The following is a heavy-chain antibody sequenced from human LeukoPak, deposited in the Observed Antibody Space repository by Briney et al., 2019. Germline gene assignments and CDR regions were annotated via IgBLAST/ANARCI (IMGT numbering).Heavy chain of an antibody. Sequence: GGSLRLSCAASGFSFSNAWMNWVRQAPGKGLEWVGRIETKTDGETTHYAAPVKGRFIISRDDSKNTLYPQANSLRTDDTGMYYCTREQVALIRWGQGTLVTVSS. CDR3: TREQVALIR. D-gene: IGHD6-13*01. J-gene: IGHJ4*02. CDR1: GFSFSNAW. CDR2: IETKTDGETT. V-gene: IGHV3-15*04.